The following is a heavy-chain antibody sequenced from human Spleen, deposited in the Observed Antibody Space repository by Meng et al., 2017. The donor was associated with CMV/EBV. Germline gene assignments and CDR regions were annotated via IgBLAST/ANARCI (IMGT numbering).Heavy chain of an antibody. Sequence: ASVKVSCKASGGTFSNYAISWVRQAPGQGLEWMGWISGYSGYTKYAQKFQGRVTLTTDTSTSTAYMELTSLRSDDTAVYYCARDGCSLTSCYTNWFDPWGQGTLVTVSS. J-gene: IGHJ5*02. CDR1: GGTFSNYA. D-gene: IGHD2-2*02. CDR3: ARDGCSLTSCYTNWFDP. V-gene: IGHV1-18*01. CDR2: ISGYSGYT.